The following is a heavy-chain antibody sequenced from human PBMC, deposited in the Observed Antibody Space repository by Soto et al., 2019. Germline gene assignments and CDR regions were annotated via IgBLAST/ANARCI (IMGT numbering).Heavy chain of an antibody. Sequence: GASVKVSCKASGYTFTSYAMHWVRHAPGQRLEWMGWINAGSGGTNYAQKFQGWVTMTRDTSISTAYMELSRLRSDDTAVYYCARGYCSGGSCFTGMGYYYYYYMDVWGKGTTVTVSS. CDR3: ARGYCSGGSCFTGMGYYYYYYMDV. V-gene: IGHV1-2*04. CDR2: INAGSGGT. D-gene: IGHD2-15*01. J-gene: IGHJ6*03. CDR1: GYTFTSYA.